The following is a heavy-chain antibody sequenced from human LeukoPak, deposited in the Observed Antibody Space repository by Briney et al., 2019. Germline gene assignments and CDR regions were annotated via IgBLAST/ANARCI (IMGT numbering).Heavy chain of an antibody. Sequence: GGSLRLSCAASGFTFSDTWMHWVRQAPGEGLVWVSRIRSDGSDTRYAESVKGRFTISRDNAKNSLYLQMNSLRAEDTAVYYCARSVVPAAQQSGLRYFDYWGQGTLVTVSS. J-gene: IGHJ4*02. CDR2: IRSDGSDT. V-gene: IGHV3-74*01. D-gene: IGHD2-2*01. CDR1: GFTFSDTW. CDR3: ARSVVPAAQQSGLRYFDY.